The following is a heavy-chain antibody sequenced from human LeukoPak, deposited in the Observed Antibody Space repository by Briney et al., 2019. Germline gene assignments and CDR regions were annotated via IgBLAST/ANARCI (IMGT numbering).Heavy chain of an antibody. D-gene: IGHD1-26*01. CDR2: VYHSGRT. Sequence: PSETLSLTCTVSGYSISSSYYWGWIRQPPGKGLEWTGSVYHSGRTYYDPSLKSRVTISVDTSKNQFSLKLSSVTAADTAVYYCARVRRVGATPFDYWGQGTLVTVSS. J-gene: IGHJ4*02. CDR1: GYSISSSYY. V-gene: IGHV4-38-2*02. CDR3: ARVRRVGATPFDY.